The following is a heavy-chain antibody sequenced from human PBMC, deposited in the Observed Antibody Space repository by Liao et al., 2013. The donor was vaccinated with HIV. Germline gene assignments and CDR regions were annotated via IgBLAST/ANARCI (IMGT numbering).Heavy chain of an antibody. Sequence: QVQLQESGPGLVKPSETLSLTCTVSGGSISSYYWSWIRQPPGKGLEWIGRIYTSGSTNYNPSLKSRVTMSVDTSKNHVSLKLTSVTAADTAVYYCARDFLRAFDIWAKGQWSPSLQ. V-gene: IGHV4-4*07. J-gene: IGHJ3*02. CDR2: IYTSGST. CDR3: ARDFLRAFDI. D-gene: IGHD2/OR15-2a*01. CDR1: GGSISSYY.